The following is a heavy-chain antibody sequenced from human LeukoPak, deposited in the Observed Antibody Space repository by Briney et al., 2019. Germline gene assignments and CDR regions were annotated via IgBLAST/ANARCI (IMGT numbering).Heavy chain of an antibody. J-gene: IGHJ4*02. D-gene: IGHD5-18*01. CDR2: KNGDATST. CDR1: GFTFSSRW. CDR3: ASGYANGYYYLDF. V-gene: IGHV3-74*01. Sequence: GGSLRLACPAAGFTFSSRWMYWILQATGKGVLWPSRKNGDATSTTYGGSVKSRFTISRDNAKNTLYLHINSLTGEDTAVYYCASGYANGYYYLDFWGQGTLVTVSS.